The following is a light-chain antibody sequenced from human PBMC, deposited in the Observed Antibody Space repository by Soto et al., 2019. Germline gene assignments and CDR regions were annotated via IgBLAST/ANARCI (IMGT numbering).Light chain of an antibody. CDR3: SSYTSSNTLL. CDR1: SSDVGGYNY. V-gene: IGLV2-14*01. J-gene: IGLJ3*02. CDR2: EVS. Sequence: QSALTQPASVSGSPGQSITISCTGTSSDVGGYNYVSWNQQHPGKAPKLMIYEVSNRPSGVSNRFSGSKPGNTASLTISGLQAEDEADYYCSSYTSSNTLLFGGGTQLTVL.